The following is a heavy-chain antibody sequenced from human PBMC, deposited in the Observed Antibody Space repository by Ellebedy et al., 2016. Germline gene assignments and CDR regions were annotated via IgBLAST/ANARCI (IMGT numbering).Heavy chain of an antibody. CDR2: INPNSGGT. CDR3: ARAPSITIFGVVLKTYYYYYYMDV. D-gene: IGHD3-3*01. J-gene: IGHJ6*03. CDR1: GYTFTGYY. Sequence: ASVKVSXXASGYTFTGYYMHWVRQAPGQGLEWMGWINPNSGGTNYAQKFQGRVTMTRDTSISTAYMELSSLRSEDTAVYYCARAPSITIFGVVLKTYYYYYYMDVWGKGTTVTVSS. V-gene: IGHV1-2*02.